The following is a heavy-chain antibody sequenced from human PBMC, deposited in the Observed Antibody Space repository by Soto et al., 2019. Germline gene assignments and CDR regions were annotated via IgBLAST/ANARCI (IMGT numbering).Heavy chain of an antibody. CDR1: GGTFSSYT. CDR2: IIPILGIA. CDR3: ASGYSSRWPGGYYYYGMDV. V-gene: IGHV1-69*02. D-gene: IGHD6-13*01. J-gene: IGHJ6*02. Sequence: QVQLVQSGAEVKKPGSSVKVSCKASGGTFSSYTISWVRQAPGQGLEWMGRIIPILGIANYAQKFQGRVTITADKSTSTAYMELSSLRSEDTAVYYCASGYSSRWPGGYYYYGMDVWGQGTTVTVSS.